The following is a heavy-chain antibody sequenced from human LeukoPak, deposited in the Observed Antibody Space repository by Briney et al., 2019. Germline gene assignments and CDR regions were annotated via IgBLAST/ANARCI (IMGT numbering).Heavy chain of an antibody. D-gene: IGHD1-7*01. CDR1: GLTVSSNY. Sequence: GGSLRLSCAASGLTVSSNYMSWVRQAPGKGLEWVSLIYAGGNTFYADSVKGRFTISRDHSKNTLHLQMNSLRAEDTAVYYCARAEDNWNYVYWGQGTLVTVSS. J-gene: IGHJ4*02. CDR2: IYAGGNT. V-gene: IGHV3-53*01. CDR3: ARAEDNWNYVY.